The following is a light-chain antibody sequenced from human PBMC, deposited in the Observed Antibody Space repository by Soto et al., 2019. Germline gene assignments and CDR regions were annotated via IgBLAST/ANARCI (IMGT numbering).Light chain of an antibody. CDR2: DAS. Sequence: EIVITQSPSTLSVSPVERATLSCRASQSISRTLAWYQQKTGQPPRLLIYDASTRATGFPDRFSGSGSGTDFTLTISRLEPEDFAVYYCQQYNNWPPITFGQGTRLEIK. CDR3: QQYNNWPPIT. CDR1: QSISRT. V-gene: IGKV3D-15*01. J-gene: IGKJ5*01.